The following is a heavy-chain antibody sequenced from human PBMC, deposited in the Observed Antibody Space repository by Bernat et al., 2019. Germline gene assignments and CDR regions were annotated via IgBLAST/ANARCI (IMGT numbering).Heavy chain of an antibody. V-gene: IGHV3-48*01. J-gene: IGHJ5*02. CDR1: GFTFSSYS. Sequence: LVESGGGLVQPGGSLRLSCAASGFTFSSYSMNWVRQAPGKGLEWVSYISSTSATIYYADSVKGRFTISRDNSKNTLYLQMNSLRAEDTAVYYCAKDRRGYGYPEGPEFDPWGQGTLVTVSS. D-gene: IGHD5-18*01. CDR2: ISSTSATI. CDR3: AKDRRGYGYPEGPEFDP.